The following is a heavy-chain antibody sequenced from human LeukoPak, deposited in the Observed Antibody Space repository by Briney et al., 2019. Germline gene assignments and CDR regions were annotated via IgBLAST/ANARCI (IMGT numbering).Heavy chain of an antibody. V-gene: IGHV4-4*07. D-gene: IGHD2-15*01. CDR3: ARETTAPVDIVVVVAPATGRYNWFDP. J-gene: IGHJ5*02. Sequence: SETLSLTCTVSGGSISSYYWSWLRQPAGKGLEWIGRIYTSGSTNYNPSLKSRVTMSVDTSKNQFSLKLSSVTAADTAVYYYARETTAPVDIVVVVAPATGRYNWFDPWGQGTLVTVSS. CDR1: GGSISSYY. CDR2: IYTSGST.